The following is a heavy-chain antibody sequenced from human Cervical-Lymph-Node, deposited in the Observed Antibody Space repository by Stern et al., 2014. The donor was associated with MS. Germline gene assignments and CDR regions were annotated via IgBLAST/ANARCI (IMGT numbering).Heavy chain of an antibody. CDR2: VYDRGCT. CDR3: ARDRLYDTVWYQWYFDL. D-gene: IGHD3-16*01. J-gene: IGHJ2*01. Sequence: QVQLQESGPGLVKPSQTLSLTCTVSGGSISGGDFYWSWIRQSAGKGLEWIGRVYDRGCTVNTPSLRSRVAMSVAPSKNQFSLRLTLVTAADTAVYYCARDRLYDTVWYQWYFDLWGRGTLVTVSS. V-gene: IGHV4-61*02. CDR1: GGSISGGDFY.